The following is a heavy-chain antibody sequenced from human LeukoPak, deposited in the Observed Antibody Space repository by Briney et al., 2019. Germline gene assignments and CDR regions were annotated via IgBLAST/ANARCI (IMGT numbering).Heavy chain of an antibody. CDR3: ALPNYYDSSGYCY. Sequence: PGGSLRLSCAASGFTVSSNYMSWVRQAPGKGLEWVSVIYSGGSTYYADSVKGRFTISRDNSKNTLYLQMNSLRAEGTAVYYCALPNYYDSSGYCYWGQGTLVTVSS. CDR1: GFTVSSNY. D-gene: IGHD3-22*01. V-gene: IGHV3-53*01. J-gene: IGHJ4*02. CDR2: IYSGGST.